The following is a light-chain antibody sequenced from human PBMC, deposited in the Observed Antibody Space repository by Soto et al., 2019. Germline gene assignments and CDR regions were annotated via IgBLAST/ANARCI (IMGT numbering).Light chain of an antibody. Sequence: QSVPTQPPSASGSPGQSATISCTGTSSDVGAYNYVSWYQQYPGKAPKLIIYEVSKRPSGVPNRFSGSKSGNTASLTVSGLQPEDEADYYCSSYARSSTWVFGGGTKLTVL. CDR2: EVS. V-gene: IGLV2-8*01. CDR3: SSYARSSTWV. J-gene: IGLJ2*01. CDR1: SSDVGAYNY.